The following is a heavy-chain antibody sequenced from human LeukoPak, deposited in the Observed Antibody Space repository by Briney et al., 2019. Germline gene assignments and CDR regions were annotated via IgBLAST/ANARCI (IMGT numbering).Heavy chain of an antibody. Sequence: PSETLSLTCTVSGGSISSGDYYWSWIRQPPGKGLEWIGYIYYSGSTYYNPSLKSRVTISVDTSKNQFSLKLSSVTAADTAVYYCARGYCGSTSCYGVFDYWGQGTLVTVSS. J-gene: IGHJ4*02. V-gene: IGHV4-30-4*02. D-gene: IGHD2-2*01. CDR1: GGSISSGDYY. CDR3: ARGYCGSTSCYGVFDY. CDR2: IYYSGST.